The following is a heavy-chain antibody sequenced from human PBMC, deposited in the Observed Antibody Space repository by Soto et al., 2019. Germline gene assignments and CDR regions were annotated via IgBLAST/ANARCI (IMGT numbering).Heavy chain of an antibody. J-gene: IGHJ4*02. D-gene: IGHD4-4*01. CDR1: AFIFSDHS. Sequence: GGSLRLSCVGSAFIFSDHSMNWVRQAPGKGLEWVTSIGDTGTFIYYADSVKGRFTISRDNAKNSLFLQMDSLRPEDTAVHYCARDQRYLRQGYSDYWGQGTLVTV. CDR2: IGDTGTFI. V-gene: IGHV3-21*01. CDR3: ARDQRYLRQGYSDY.